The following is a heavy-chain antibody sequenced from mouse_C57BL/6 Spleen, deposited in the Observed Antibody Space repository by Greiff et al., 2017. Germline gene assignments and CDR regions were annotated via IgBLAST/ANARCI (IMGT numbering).Heavy chain of an antibody. V-gene: IGHV3-6*01. Sequence: VQLKQSGPGLVKPSQSLSLTCSVTGYSITSGYYWNWIRQLPGNQLECMGYISYDGSNNYNPSLKNRISITRDTSKNQFFLKLNSGTTEDTATDYCARAGGQLRHFDYWGQGTTLTVSS. J-gene: IGHJ2*01. CDR3: ARAGGQLRHFDY. CDR2: ISYDGSN. CDR1: GYSITSGYY. D-gene: IGHD3-2*02.